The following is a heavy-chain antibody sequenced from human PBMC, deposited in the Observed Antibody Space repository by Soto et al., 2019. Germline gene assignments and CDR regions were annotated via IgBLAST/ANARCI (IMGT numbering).Heavy chain of an antibody. D-gene: IGHD5-18*01. CDR2: INPSSGST. J-gene: IGHJ6*02. V-gene: IGHV1-46*01. CDR3: ARDRVDTAMVNYYYGMDV. Sequence: ASVKVSCKASGYTFTSYYMHWVLQAPGQGLEWMGIINPSSGSTSYAQKFQGRVTMTRDTSTSTVYMELSSLRSEDTAVYYCARDRVDTAMVNYYYGMDVWGQGTTVTVS. CDR1: GYTFTSYY.